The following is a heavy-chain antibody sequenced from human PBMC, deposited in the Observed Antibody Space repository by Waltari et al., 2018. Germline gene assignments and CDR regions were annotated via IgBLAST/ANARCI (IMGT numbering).Heavy chain of an antibody. D-gene: IGHD3-10*01. CDR1: GFTFSRYE. V-gene: IGHV3-48*03. CDR2: ISSSGSTI. Sequence: EVQLVESGGGLVPPGGSLRLSRPASGFTFSRYEMTWVRQAPGKGLEWVSYISSSGSTIYYADSVKGRFTISRDNAKNSLYLQMNSLRAEDTAVYYCARDSYYGSGSYYLDYWGQGTLVTVSS. J-gene: IGHJ4*02. CDR3: ARDSYYGSGSYYLDY.